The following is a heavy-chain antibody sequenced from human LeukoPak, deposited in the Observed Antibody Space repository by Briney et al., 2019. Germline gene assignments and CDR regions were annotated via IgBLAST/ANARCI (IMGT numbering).Heavy chain of an antibody. V-gene: IGHV3-7*03. J-gene: IGHJ4*02. D-gene: IGHD3-9*01. CDR3: ARGGNYDILTGYIFDC. CDR2: IKHDGRDK. Sequence: PGGSLRLSCAASGFTFSNYWMSWVRQAPGKGLEWVANIKHDGRDKHYVDSVKGRFTIARDSAKNSQNLQMNSLRAEDTAVYYCARGGNYDILTGYIFDCWGQGTLVTVSS. CDR1: GFTFSNYW.